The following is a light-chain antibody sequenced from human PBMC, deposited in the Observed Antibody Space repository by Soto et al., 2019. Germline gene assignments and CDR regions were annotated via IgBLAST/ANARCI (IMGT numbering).Light chain of an antibody. J-gene: IGKJ2*01. CDR1: QSVSSY. CDR2: DVS. Sequence: EIVLTQSPATLSLSPGERATLSCRASQSVSSYLAWYQQKPGQAPRLLIYDVSNRATGIPARFSGSGSGTDFTLTISSLEPEDFAVYYCQQRSNWPGYTFGQGTKLEIK. V-gene: IGKV3-11*01. CDR3: QQRSNWPGYT.